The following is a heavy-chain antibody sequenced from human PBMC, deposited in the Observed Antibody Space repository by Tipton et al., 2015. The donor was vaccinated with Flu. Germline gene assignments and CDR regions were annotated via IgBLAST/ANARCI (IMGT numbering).Heavy chain of an antibody. CDR2: IGGSGGGT. J-gene: IGHJ4*02. D-gene: IGHD4-23*01. Sequence: SLRLSCEVSGLTFNTYTVSWVRQAPGKGPEWVSAIGGSGGGTYYADSVQGRFTISRDNSKNTLYLQMSGLRAEDTALYYCVPHASGGNSYFHYWGQGTLVTVSS. CDR3: VPHASGGNSYFHY. CDR1: GLTFNTYT. V-gene: IGHV3-23*01.